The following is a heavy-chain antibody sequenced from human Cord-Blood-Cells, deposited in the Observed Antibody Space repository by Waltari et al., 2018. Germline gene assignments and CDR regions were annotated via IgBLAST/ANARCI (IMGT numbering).Heavy chain of an antibody. CDR3: ARVYDFWSGYLDY. CDR1: GFTFSSYW. J-gene: IGHJ4*02. V-gene: IGHV3-7*01. D-gene: IGHD3-3*01. CDR2: IKQDGSEK. Sequence: EVQLVESGGGLVQPGGSLRLSCAASGFTFSSYWLNWVRPAPGKGLEWVANIKQDGSEKYYVDSVKGRFTISRDNAKNSLYLQMNSLRAEDTAVYYCARVYDFWSGYLDYWGQGTLVTVSS.